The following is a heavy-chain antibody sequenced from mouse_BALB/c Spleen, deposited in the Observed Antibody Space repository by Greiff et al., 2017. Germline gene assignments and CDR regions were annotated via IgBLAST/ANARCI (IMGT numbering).Heavy chain of an antibody. Sequence: QVTLKVSGPGILQPSQTLSLTCSFSGFSLSTYGIGVGWIRQPSGKGLEWLAHIWWNDNKYYNTALKSRLTISKDTSNNQVFLKIASVDTADTATYYCARISQLGLEFAYWGQGTLVTVSA. CDR3: ARISQLGLEFAY. J-gene: IGHJ3*01. CDR2: IWWNDNK. CDR1: GFSLSTYGIG. V-gene: IGHV8-11*01. D-gene: IGHD4-1*02.